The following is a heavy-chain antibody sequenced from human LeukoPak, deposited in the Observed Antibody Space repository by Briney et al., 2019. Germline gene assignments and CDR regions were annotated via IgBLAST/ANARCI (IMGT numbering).Heavy chain of an antibody. V-gene: IGHV1-18*01. CDR3: ARGDDCSSTSCYTSGIYYYYYMDV. D-gene: IGHD2-2*02. Sequence: GASVKVSCKASGYTFTSYGISWVRQAPGQGLEWMGWISAYNGNTNYAQKLQGRVTMTTDTSTSTAYMELRSLRSDDTAVNYCARGDDCSSTSCYTSGIYYYYYMDVWGKGTTVTVSS. CDR2: ISAYNGNT. CDR1: GYTFTSYG. J-gene: IGHJ6*03.